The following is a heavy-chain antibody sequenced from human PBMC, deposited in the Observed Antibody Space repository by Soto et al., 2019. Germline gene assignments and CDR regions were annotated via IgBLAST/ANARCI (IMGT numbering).Heavy chain of an antibody. CDR1: GFTFSSYG. Sequence: QVQLVESGGGVVQPGRSLRLSCAASGFTFSSYGMHWVRQAPGKGLEWVAVISYDGSNKYYADSVKGRFTITRDNSKNTLYLQMNSLRAENTAVYYCAKSRYYDSSGYCLDYWGQGNLVTVSS. V-gene: IGHV3-30*18. CDR2: ISYDGSNK. D-gene: IGHD3-22*01. J-gene: IGHJ4*02. CDR3: AKSRYYDSSGYCLDY.